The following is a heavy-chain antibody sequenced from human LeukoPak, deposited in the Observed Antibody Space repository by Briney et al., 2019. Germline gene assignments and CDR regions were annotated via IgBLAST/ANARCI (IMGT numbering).Heavy chain of an antibody. CDR2: IKQDGSEK. CDR1: GFTFSSYW. V-gene: IGHV3-7*01. CDR3: ARDRPGYCSGGSCYTRLDY. Sequence: GGSLRLSCAASGFTFSSYWMSWVRQAPGKGLEWVANIKQDGSEKYYVDSVKGRFTISRDNAKNSLYLQMNSLRAEDTAVYYCARDRPGYCSGGSCYTRLDYWGQGTLVTVSS. D-gene: IGHD2-15*01. J-gene: IGHJ4*02.